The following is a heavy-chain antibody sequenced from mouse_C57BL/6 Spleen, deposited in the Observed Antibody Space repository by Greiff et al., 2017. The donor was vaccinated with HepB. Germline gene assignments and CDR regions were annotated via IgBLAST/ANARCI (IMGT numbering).Heavy chain of an antibody. V-gene: IGHV1-39*01. J-gene: IGHJ1*03. CDR3: ARKGNWDGGYFDV. CDR1: GYSFTDYN. CDR2: INPNYGTT. D-gene: IGHD4-1*01. Sequence: VQLKESGPELVKPGASVKISCKASGYSFTDYNMNWVKQSNGKRLEWIGVINPNYGTTSYNQKFKGKATLTVDQSSSTAYMQLNSLTSEDSAVYYWARKGNWDGGYFDVWGTGTTVTVSS.